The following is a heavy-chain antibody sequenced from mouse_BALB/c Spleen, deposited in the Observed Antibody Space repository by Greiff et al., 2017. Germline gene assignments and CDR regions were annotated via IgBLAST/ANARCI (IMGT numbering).Heavy chain of an antibody. CDR2: ISSGGSYT. CDR3: TRDYYYGSSSYAMDY. Sequence: EVKLMESGGGLVKPGGSLKLSCAASGFTFSSYTMSWVRQTPEKRLEWVATISSGGSYTYYPDSVKGRFTISRDNAKNTLYLQMSSLQSEDTAMYYCTRDYYYGSSSYAMDYWGQGTSVPVSS. J-gene: IGHJ4*01. CDR1: GFTFSSYT. D-gene: IGHD1-1*01. V-gene: IGHV5-6-4*01.